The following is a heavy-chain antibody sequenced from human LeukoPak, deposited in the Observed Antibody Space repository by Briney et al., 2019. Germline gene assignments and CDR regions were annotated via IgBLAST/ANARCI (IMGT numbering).Heavy chain of an antibody. CDR2: IRSRTNSYAT. Sequence: GGSLRLSCAASGFTLSDFAMHWVRQTPDKGLEWVGRIRSRTNSYATGYAAWVIGRFTISRDDSKNPVYLQLNSLKTEDTAVYYCARLMDRDYGDNILFDYWGLGTQVTVSS. V-gene: IGHV3-73*01. CDR3: ARLMDRDYGDNILFDY. CDR1: GFTLSDFA. J-gene: IGHJ4*02. D-gene: IGHD4-23*01.